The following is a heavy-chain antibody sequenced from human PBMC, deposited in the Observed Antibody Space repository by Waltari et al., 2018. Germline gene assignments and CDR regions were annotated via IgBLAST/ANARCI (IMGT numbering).Heavy chain of an antibody. CDR3: TRDPVRYYDFWSGYGDFDY. CDR2: IRRKAYGGKT. D-gene: IGHD3-3*01. Sequence: EVQLVESGGGLVQPGRSLRLSCTASGFTFGDYAMSWVRQAPGKGLEWVGFIRRKAYGGKTEYAASVKGRFTSSRDDSKSIAYLQMNSLKTEDTAVYYCTRDPVRYYDFWSGYGDFDYWGQGTLVTVSS. J-gene: IGHJ4*02. CDR1: GFTFGDYA. V-gene: IGHV3-49*04.